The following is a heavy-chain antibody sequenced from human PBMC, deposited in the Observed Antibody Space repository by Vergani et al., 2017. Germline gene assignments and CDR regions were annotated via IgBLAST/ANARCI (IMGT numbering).Heavy chain of an antibody. Sequence: QVQLVESGGGVVQPGRSLRLSCAASGFTFSSYAMHWVRQAPGKGLEWVAVISYDGSNKYYADSVKGRFTISRDNSKNTLYLQMNSLRAEDTAVYYCARVPRPYCSSTSCYGYWGQGTLVTVSS. V-gene: IGHV3-30-3*01. CDR1: GFTFSSYA. D-gene: IGHD2-2*01. J-gene: IGHJ4*02. CDR2: ISYDGSNK. CDR3: ARVPRPYCSSTSCYGY.